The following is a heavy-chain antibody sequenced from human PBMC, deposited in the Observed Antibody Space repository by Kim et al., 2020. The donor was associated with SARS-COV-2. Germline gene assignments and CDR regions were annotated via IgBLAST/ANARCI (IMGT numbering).Heavy chain of an antibody. CDR2: ISYDGSNK. J-gene: IGHJ6*02. CDR1: GFTFSSYA. Sequence: GGSLRLSCAASGFTFSSYAMHWVRQAPGKGLEWVAVISYDGSNKYYADSVKGRFTISRDNSKNTLYLQMNSLRAEDTAVYYCARDPRIAAAGTGYYYYYYGMDVWGQGTTVTVSS. V-gene: IGHV3-30*04. CDR3: ARDPRIAAAGTGYYYYYYGMDV. D-gene: IGHD6-13*01.